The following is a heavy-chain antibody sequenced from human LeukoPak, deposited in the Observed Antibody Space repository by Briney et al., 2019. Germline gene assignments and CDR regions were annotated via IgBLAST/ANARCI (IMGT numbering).Heavy chain of an antibody. V-gene: IGHV3-23*01. Sequence: GGSLRLSCAASGFTFSSYAMSWVRQAPGKGLEWVSAISGSGGSTYYAVSVKGRFTISRDNSKNTLYLQMNSLRAEDTAVYYCAKTIVWFHGMDVWGQGTTVTVSS. CDR2: ISGSGGST. J-gene: IGHJ6*02. D-gene: IGHD3-10*01. CDR3: AKTIVWFHGMDV. CDR1: GFTFSSYA.